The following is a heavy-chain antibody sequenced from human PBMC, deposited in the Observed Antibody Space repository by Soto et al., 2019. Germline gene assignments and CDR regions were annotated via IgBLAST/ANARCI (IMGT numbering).Heavy chain of an antibody. Sequence: QVQLVESGGGVVQPGRSLRLSCAASGFTFSSYGMHWVRQAPGKGLEWVAVISYDGSKKYYADSGKGRFPISRDNSKNTLYLQMSSLRAEYTAVYCCANDGSSSWSDAFDIWGQGTMVTVSS. V-gene: IGHV3-30*18. J-gene: IGHJ3*02. CDR3: ANDGSSSWSDAFDI. CDR1: GFTFSSYG. D-gene: IGHD6-13*01. CDR2: ISYDGSKK.